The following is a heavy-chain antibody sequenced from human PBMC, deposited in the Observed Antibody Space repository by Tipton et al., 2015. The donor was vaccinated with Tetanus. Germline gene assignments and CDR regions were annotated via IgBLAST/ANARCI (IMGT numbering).Heavy chain of an antibody. D-gene: IGHD6-6*01. J-gene: IGHJ5*02. CDR3: ARDQGGGRVVRLNWFDP. CDR2: IYYSGST. Sequence: LRLSCSVSGASISGSPHFWNWIRHQPGKGLEWIGYIYYSGSTYYNPSLESRVTISVDTSKNQFSLKLTSVTAADTAMYYCARDQGGGRVVRLNWFDPWGQGTLVTVSS. CDR1: GASISGSPHF. V-gene: IGHV4-31*02.